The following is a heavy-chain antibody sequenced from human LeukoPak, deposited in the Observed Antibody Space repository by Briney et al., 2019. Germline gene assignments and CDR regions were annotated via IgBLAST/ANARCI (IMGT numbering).Heavy chain of an antibody. Sequence: SLKVSCKPSGGTFSSYANSWVRQAPEQGLEWMGGIIPIFGTANYAQKFQGRVTITADKSTGTAYMELSSLRSEDTAVYYCARDKGGYSGYVSFDYWGQGTLVTVSS. CDR2: IIPIFGTA. V-gene: IGHV1-69*06. D-gene: IGHD5-12*01. J-gene: IGHJ4*02. CDR3: ARDKGGYSGYVSFDY. CDR1: GGTFSSYA.